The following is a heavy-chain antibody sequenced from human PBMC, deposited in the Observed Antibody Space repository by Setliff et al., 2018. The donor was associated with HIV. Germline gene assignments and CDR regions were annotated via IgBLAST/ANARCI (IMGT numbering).Heavy chain of an antibody. V-gene: IGHV3-21*01. Sequence: PGGSLRLSCAASGFTFSSYSMNWVRQAPGKGLEWVSFISRTSSDYIYYADSVKGRFIISRDNAKNSLYLQMNSLRAEDTAVYYCARGFVLRFLEWSMPDAFDIWGQGQWSPSPQ. J-gene: IGHJ3*02. CDR1: GFTFSSYS. D-gene: IGHD3-3*01. CDR2: ISRTSSDYI. CDR3: ARGFVLRFLEWSMPDAFDI.